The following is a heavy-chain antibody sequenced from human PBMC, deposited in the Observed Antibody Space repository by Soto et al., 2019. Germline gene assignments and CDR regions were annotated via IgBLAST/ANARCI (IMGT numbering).Heavy chain of an antibody. V-gene: IGHV3-7*01. J-gene: IGHJ4*02. D-gene: IGHD6-13*01. CDR3: ASGRGSSSWYY. Sequence: GGSLRLSCVASGFAFSNYSMNWVRQAPGKGLEWVANIKQDGSEKYYVDSVKGRFTISRDNAKNSLYLQMNSLRAEDTAVYYCASGRGSSSWYYWGQGTLVTVSS. CDR1: GFAFSNYS. CDR2: IKQDGSEK.